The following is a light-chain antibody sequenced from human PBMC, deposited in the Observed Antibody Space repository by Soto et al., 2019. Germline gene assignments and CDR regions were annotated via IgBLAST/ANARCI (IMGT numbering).Light chain of an antibody. Sequence: VVLTHSPATLSLSPGEIATLSCRTSLSVSVYLDWYQQKPGQAPRLLISDASNRATGIPARFSGSGSGTDFTLTISSLEPEDFAVYYCHQRQYWPPITFGQGTRLEIK. CDR2: DAS. V-gene: IGKV3-11*01. CDR3: HQRQYWPPIT. CDR1: LSVSVY. J-gene: IGKJ5*01.